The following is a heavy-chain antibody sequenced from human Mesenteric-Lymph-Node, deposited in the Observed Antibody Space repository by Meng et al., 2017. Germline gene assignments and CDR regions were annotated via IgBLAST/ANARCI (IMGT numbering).Heavy chain of an antibody. CDR2: ISGSGGST. CDR3: AKAKYCSVGICPFDY. D-gene: IGHD2-15*01. J-gene: IGHJ4*02. Sequence: GGSLRLSCAASGFTFSSYAMSWVRQAPGKGLEWVSAISGSGGSTYYADSVKGRFTMSRDNSKNTLYLLMNSLRAEDTAVYYCAKAKYCSVGICPFDYWGQGTLVTVSS. CDR1: GFTFSSYA. V-gene: IGHV3-23*01.